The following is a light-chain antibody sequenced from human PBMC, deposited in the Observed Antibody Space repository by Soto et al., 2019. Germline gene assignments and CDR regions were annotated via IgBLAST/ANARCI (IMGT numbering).Light chain of an antibody. CDR2: DAS. J-gene: IGKJ1*01. CDR1: QSISSW. V-gene: IGKV1-5*01. Sequence: DIQMTQSPSTLSASVGDRVTITCRASQSISSWLAWYQQKPGKAPKLLIYDASSLESGVPSRFSGSGSGTEFTLTISSLQPDDFATYYCQQYYSYRWTFGQGTKVEIK. CDR3: QQYYSYRWT.